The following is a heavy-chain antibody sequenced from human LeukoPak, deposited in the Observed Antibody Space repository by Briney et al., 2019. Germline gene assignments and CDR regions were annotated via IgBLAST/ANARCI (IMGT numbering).Heavy chain of an antibody. Sequence: ASVKVSCKASGYTFTSYGISWVRQAPGQGLEWMGWISAYNGKTNHAQNFQGRVTMTTDTSTSTAYMELRSLRSDDTAVYYCAGDGKQQLGFDYWGQGTLVTVSS. D-gene: IGHD6-13*01. V-gene: IGHV1-18*01. CDR1: GYTFTSYG. CDR2: ISAYNGKT. J-gene: IGHJ4*02. CDR3: AGDGKQQLGFDY.